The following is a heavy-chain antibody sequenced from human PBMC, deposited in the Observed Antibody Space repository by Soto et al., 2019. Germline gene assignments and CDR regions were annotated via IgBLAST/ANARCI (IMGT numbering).Heavy chain of an antibody. CDR3: ARSQGSSTSLEIYYYYYYGMDV. J-gene: IGHJ6*02. CDR1: GGTFSSYA. D-gene: IGHD2-2*01. Sequence: QVQLVQSGAEVKKPGSSVKVSCKASGGTFSSYAISWVRQAPGQGLEWMGGIIPIPGTANYAQKFQGRVTITADECTSTAYMELSSLRSEDTAVYYCARSQGSSTSLEIYYYYYYGMDVWGQGTRVTVSS. V-gene: IGHV1-69*01. CDR2: IIPIPGTA.